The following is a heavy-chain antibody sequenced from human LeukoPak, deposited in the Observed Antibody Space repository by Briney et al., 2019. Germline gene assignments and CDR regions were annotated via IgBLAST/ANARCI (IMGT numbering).Heavy chain of an antibody. V-gene: IGHV4-4*02. CDR2: IYHSGNT. J-gene: IGHJ4*02. CDR1: GDSISSSNW. CDR3: ATSFDYSSSFRPPGY. D-gene: IGHD6-6*01. Sequence: PSGTLSLTCAVSGDSISSSNWWSWVRQPPEKGLEWIGEIYHSGNTNYNPPLKSRVTISLDKSKNQFSLKLTSVTAADTAVYFCATSFDYSSSFRPPGYRGQGTLVTVSS.